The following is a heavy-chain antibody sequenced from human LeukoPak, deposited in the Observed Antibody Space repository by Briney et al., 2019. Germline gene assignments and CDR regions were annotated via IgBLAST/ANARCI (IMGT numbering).Heavy chain of an antibody. V-gene: IGHV3-11*01. CDR1: GFPFSDYY. D-gene: IGHD6-13*01. CDR2: ISSSGDTI. CDR3: AREAAGTPNFDY. J-gene: IGHJ4*02. Sequence: GGSLRLSCAASGFPFSDYYMSWIRQAPGKGLEWVSYISSSGDTIYYADSVKGRFTISRDNAKNSVHLQMNSLRAEDTAVYYCAREAAGTPNFDYWGQGTLVTVSS.